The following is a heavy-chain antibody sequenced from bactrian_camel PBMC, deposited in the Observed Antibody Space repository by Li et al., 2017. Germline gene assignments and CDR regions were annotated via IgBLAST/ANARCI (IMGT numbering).Heavy chain of an antibody. V-gene: IGHV3S45*01. D-gene: IGHD4*01. Sequence: HVQLVESGGGSVQAGGSLRLSCKVSGHSRGSNCVGWYRLPPGRAPAEREGIAAIRRDGGETWYAASVKGRFTISKDNAKNTLFLQMSSLKPEDTAMYYCAARLCSSSESNYWGQGTQVTVS. CDR1: GHSRGSNC. J-gene: IGHJ4*01. CDR2: IRRDGGET. CDR3: AARLCSSSESNY.